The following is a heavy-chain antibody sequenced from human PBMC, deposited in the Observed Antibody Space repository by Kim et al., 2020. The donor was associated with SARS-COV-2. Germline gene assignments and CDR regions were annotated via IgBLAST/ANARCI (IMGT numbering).Heavy chain of an antibody. J-gene: IGHJ4*02. D-gene: IGHD5-12*01. V-gene: IGHV7-4-1*02. Sequence: YAQGFTGLFVFSLDTSGSTAYLQISSLKAEDTAVYYCARGTSVATTDFDYWGQGTLVTVSS. CDR3: ARGTSVATTDFDY.